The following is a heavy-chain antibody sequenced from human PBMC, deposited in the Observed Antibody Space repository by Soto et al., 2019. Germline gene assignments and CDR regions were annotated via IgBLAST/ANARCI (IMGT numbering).Heavy chain of an antibody. D-gene: IGHD1-1*01. J-gene: IGHJ5*02. CDR2: IYATGTT. Sequence: PSETLSLTCTVSGASISGFYWSWIRKSAGKGLKWIGRIYATGTTDYNPSLKSRVMMSVDTSKKQFSLKLRSVTAADTAVYYCVRDGTKTLRDWFDPWGQGISVTVSS. CDR1: GASISGFY. V-gene: IGHV4-4*07. CDR3: VRDGTKTLRDWFDP.